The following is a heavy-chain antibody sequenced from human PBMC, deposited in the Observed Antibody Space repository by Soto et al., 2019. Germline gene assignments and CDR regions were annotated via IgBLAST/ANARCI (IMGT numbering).Heavy chain of an antibody. D-gene: IGHD6-13*01. Sequence: SETLSLTCAVYGGSFSGYYWSWIRQPPGKGLEWIGEINHSGSTNYNPSLKSRVTISVDTSKNQFSLKLSSVTAADTAVYYCARGKNGYSSSWYSGYYYYMDVWGKGTTVTVSS. CDR3: ARGKNGYSSSWYSGYYYYMDV. CDR1: GGSFSGYY. J-gene: IGHJ6*03. V-gene: IGHV4-34*01. CDR2: INHSGST.